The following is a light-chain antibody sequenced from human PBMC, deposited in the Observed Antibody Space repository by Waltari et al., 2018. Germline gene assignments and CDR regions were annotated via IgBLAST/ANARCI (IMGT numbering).Light chain of an antibody. J-gene: IGKJ2*01. CDR2: AAP. CDR3: QQYASSVLYT. V-gene: IGKV3-20*01. Sequence: VLTKSPGTLSLSPGDRASLSCKASQSLGNNYLAWYQQKPGQAPRLLIYAAPSRAAGIPDRCSGSGSGTDFTLTIRRLEPEDFAVYYCQQYASSVLYTFGQGTKLEIK. CDR1: QSLGNNY.